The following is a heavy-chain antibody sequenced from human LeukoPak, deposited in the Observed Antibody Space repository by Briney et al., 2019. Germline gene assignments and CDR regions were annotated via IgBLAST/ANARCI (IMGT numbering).Heavy chain of an antibody. V-gene: IGHV4-34*01. CDR3: ARGSPFQE. CDR2: IDHSGDT. CDR1: GGSISGFY. Sequence: SETLSLTCAVYGGSISGFYYTWIRQPPGEGLEWIGEIDHSGDTNYNPSLKSRAIVSVDTSKSQFSLKLTSVTAADAAVYYCARGSPFQEWGQGTLVTVSS. J-gene: IGHJ1*01.